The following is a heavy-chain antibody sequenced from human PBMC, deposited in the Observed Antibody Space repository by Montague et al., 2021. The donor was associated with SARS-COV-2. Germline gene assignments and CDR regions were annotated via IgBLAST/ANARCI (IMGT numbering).Heavy chain of an antibody. D-gene: IGHD1-26*01. CDR1: GFTFGGYW. CDR3: ARDQGVGHDAFDF. Sequence: SLRLSCAASGFTFGGYWMTWVRQAPGKGLLWVSRLNNDGSTTTYADSVKGRFTISRDNAKNTLILQMNSLRAEDTAVYYCARDQGVGHDAFDFWGQGTMVTVSS. CDR2: LNNDGSTT. J-gene: IGHJ3*01. V-gene: IGHV3-74*01.